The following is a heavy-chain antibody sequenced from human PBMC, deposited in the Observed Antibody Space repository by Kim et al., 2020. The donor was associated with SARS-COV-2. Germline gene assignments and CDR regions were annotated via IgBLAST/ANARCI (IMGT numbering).Heavy chain of an antibody. D-gene: IGHD6-13*01. V-gene: IGHV4-59*01. CDR1: GGSISSYY. Sequence: SGTLSLTCTVSGGSISSYYWSWIRQPPGKGLEWIGYIYYSGSTNYNPSLKSRVTISVDTSKNQFSLKLSSVTAADTAVYYCARSRTGYSSSWYRENWFDPWGQGTLVTVSS. CDR3: ARSRTGYSSSWYRENWFDP. CDR2: IYYSGST. J-gene: IGHJ5*02.